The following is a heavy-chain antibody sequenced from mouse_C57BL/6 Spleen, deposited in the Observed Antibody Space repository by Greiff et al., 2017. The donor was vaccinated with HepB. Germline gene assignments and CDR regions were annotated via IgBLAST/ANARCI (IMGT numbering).Heavy chain of an antibody. CDR2: ISSGGSYT. V-gene: IGHV5-6*01. CDR1: GFTFSSYG. D-gene: IGHD1-1*01. J-gene: IGHJ1*03. Sequence: EVQVVESGGDLVKPGGSLKLSCAASGFTFSSYGMSWVRQTPDKRLEWVATISSGGSYTYYPDSVKGRFTISRDNAKNTLYLQMSSLKSEDTAMYYCARLGNYGSSHPDVWGTGTTVTVSS. CDR3: ARLGNYGSSHPDV.